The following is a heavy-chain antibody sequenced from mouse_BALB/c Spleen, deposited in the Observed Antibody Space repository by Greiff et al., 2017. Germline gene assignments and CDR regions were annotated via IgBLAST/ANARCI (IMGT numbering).Heavy chain of an antibody. J-gene: IGHJ3*01. D-gene: IGHD3-1*01. V-gene: IGHV3-2*02. Sequence: EVQLQQSGPGLVKPSQSLSLTCTVTGYSITSDYAWNWIRQFPGNKLEWMGYISYSGSTSYNPSLKSRISITRDTSKNQFFLQLNSVTTEDTATYYCARRGSSGYVAWFAYWGQGTLVTVSA. CDR3: ARRGSSGYVAWFAY. CDR2: ISYSGST. CDR1: GYSITSDYA.